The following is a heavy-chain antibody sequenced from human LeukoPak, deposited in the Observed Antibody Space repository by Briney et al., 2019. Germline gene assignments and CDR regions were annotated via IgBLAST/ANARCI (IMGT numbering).Heavy chain of an antibody. CDR1: GGTFSSYA. V-gene: IGHV1-69*13. CDR2: IIPIFGTA. J-gene: IGHJ5*02. CDR3: ARDVVYYDSSGYHRSRFDP. Sequence: SVKVSCKASGGTFSSYAISWVRQAPGQGLEWMGGIIPIFGTANYAQKFQGRVTITADESTGTAYMELSSLRSEDTAVYYCARDVVYYDSSGYHRSRFDPWGQGTLVTVSS. D-gene: IGHD3-22*01.